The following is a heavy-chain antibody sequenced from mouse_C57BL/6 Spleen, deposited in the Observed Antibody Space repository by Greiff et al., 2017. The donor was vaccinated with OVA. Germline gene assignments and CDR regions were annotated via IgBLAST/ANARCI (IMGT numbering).Heavy chain of an antibody. CDR3: ARGGYGNPYYAMDY. CDR2: INPGSGGT. CDR1: GYAFTNYL. J-gene: IGHJ4*01. Sequence: QVQLKQSGAELVRPGTSVKVSCKASGYAFTNYLIEWVKQRPGQGLEWIGVINPGSGGTNYNEKFKGKATLTADKSSSTAYMQLSSLTSEDSAVYFCARGGYGNPYYAMDYWGQGTSVTVSS. V-gene: IGHV1-54*01. D-gene: IGHD2-10*02.